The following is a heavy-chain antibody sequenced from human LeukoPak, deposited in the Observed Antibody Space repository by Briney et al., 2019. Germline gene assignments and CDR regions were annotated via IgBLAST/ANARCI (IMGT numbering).Heavy chain of an antibody. D-gene: IGHD3-22*01. CDR3: ARSSEGRYYYDSSGFSYYYYYMDG. V-gene: IGHV4-59*01. CDR1: GGSISSYY. Sequence: SETLSLTCTVSGGSISSYYWSWIRQPPGKGLEWIGYIYYSGSTYYNPSLRSRVTISVDTSKNQFSLKLSSVTAADTAMYYCARSSEGRYYYDSSGFSYYYYYMDGWGKGTTVTISS. J-gene: IGHJ6*03. CDR2: IYYSGST.